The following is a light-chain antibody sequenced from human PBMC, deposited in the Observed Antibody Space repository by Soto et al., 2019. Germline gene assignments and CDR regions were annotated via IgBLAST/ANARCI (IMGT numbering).Light chain of an antibody. CDR2: DVS. J-gene: IGLJ2*01. V-gene: IGLV2-14*01. CDR3: SSYTSSSTLDVV. Sequence: QSALNQPASVSGSPGQSITISCTGTSSDVGGYNYVSWYQQHPGKAPKLMIYDVSNRPSGVSNRFSGSKSGNTASLTISGLQAVDEADYYCSSYTSSSTLDVVFGGGTKVTVL. CDR1: SSDVGGYNY.